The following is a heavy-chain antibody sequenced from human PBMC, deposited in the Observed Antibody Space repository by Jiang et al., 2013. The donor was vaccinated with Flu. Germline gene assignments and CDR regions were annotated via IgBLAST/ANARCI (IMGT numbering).Heavy chain of an antibody. V-gene: IGHV4-39*07. CDR2: SIAGGIN. D-gene: IGHD2/OR15-2a*01. J-gene: IGHJ4*02. Sequence: PGLVKPSETLSLTCSVSGDSISYSDYYWGWIRQSPGRGWSGLEVSIAGGINYYSPSLESRLSMAMDTSRNEFSMSLTSVAAADAAVYYCVRDRNILSREGFDFWGQGIRVTVSA. CDR1: GDSISYSDYY. CDR3: VRDRNILSREGFDF.